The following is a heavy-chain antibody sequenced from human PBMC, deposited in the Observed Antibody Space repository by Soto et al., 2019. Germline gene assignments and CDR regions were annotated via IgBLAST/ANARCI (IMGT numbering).Heavy chain of an antibody. CDR3: ARDPVAAIVPYYFDY. CDR1: GFTVNSNY. D-gene: IGHD5-18*01. Sequence: GGSLRLSCAASGFTVNSNYMSWVRQAPGKGLEWVSSISTSSSYIYYADSVKGRFTISKDNAKNSLYLQMNSLRAEDTAVYYCARDPVAAIVPYYFDYWGQGTLVTVSS. V-gene: IGHV3-21*01. J-gene: IGHJ4*02. CDR2: ISTSSSYI.